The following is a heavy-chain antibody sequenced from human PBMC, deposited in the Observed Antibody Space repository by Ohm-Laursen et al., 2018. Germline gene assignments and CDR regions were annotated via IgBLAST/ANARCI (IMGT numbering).Heavy chain of an antibody. CDR2: ISSRGKTM. CDR1: GFTFSDYY. CDR3: AKTDEGSYYYGMDV. Sequence: SLRLSCAASGFTFSDYYMSWIRQAPGKGPEWVSYISSRGKTMYYADSVKGRFTISRDNSKNTLYLQMNSLRAEDTAEYYCAKTDEGSYYYGMDVWGQGTTVTVSS. J-gene: IGHJ6*02. D-gene: IGHD3-10*01. V-gene: IGHV3-11*01.